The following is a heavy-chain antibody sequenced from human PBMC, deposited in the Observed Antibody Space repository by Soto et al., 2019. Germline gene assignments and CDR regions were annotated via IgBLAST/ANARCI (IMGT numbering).Heavy chain of an antibody. D-gene: IGHD5-18*01. J-gene: IGHJ4*02. CDR2: FSGSGDRT. V-gene: IGHV3-23*01. CDR3: AKDRVRTYTYGDFDC. CDR1: GFTFSNYA. Sequence: GGSLRLSCTASGFTFSNYAMSWVRQAPGKGLEWVSSFSGSGDRTYYADSVKGRFTISRDNSKNTLYLQMNNLRAEDTAVYYCAKDRVRTYTYGDFDCWVQGTLVTVSS.